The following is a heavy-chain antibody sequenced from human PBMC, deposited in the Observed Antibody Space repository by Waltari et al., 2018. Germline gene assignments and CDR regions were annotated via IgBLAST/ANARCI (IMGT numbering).Heavy chain of an antibody. CDR1: GGTFSSYA. V-gene: IGHV1-69*01. Sequence: QVQLVQSGAEVKKPGSSVKVSCKASGGTFSSYAISWVRQAPGQGLEWMGGIIPMFGTANYAEKVQGRVTITADESTSTAYMELSSLRSEDTAVYYCARPSIAAAGRYYYYYMDVWGKGTTVTVSS. J-gene: IGHJ6*03. CDR3: ARPSIAAAGRYYYYYMDV. CDR2: IIPMFGTA. D-gene: IGHD6-13*01.